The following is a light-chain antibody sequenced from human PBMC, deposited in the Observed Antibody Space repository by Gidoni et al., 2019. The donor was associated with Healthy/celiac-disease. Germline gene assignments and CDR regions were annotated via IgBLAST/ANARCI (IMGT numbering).Light chain of an antibody. V-gene: IGKV3-11*01. Sequence: EIVLTPSPATLSLSPGDSATRSCRASQSVSSYLAWYQLKPAQAPRLLIYDASNSATGIPARFSGSGSGTDFTLTISSLEPEDFAVYYCQQRSNWPPITFXXXTRLEIK. J-gene: IGKJ5*01. CDR2: DAS. CDR1: QSVSSY. CDR3: QQRSNWPPIT.